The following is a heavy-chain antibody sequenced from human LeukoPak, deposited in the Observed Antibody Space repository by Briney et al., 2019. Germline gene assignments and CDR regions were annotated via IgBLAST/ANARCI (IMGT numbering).Heavy chain of an antibody. CDR1: GFTFSSYE. J-gene: IGHJ6*03. V-gene: IGHV3-48*03. Sequence: GGSLRLSCAASGFTFSSYEMNWVRQAPGKGLEWVSYITTSGSTIYYADSVKGRFTISRDNAKNALYLQMDSLRAEDTAVYYCARARSLLFMDVWGKGTTVTISS. CDR2: ITTSGSTI. D-gene: IGHD3-10*01. CDR3: ARARSLLFMDV.